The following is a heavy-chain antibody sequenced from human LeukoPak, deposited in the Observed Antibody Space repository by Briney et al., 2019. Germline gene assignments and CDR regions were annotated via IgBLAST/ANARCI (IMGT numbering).Heavy chain of an antibody. Sequence: SSETLSLTCAVYGGSFSGYYWSWIRQPPGKGLEWIGEINHSGSTNYNPSLKSRVTISVDTSKNQFSLKLSSVTAADTAVYYCARLYGVDYWGQGTLVTVPS. CDR1: GGSFSGYY. CDR2: INHSGST. CDR3: ARLYGVDY. D-gene: IGHD2-2*02. J-gene: IGHJ4*02. V-gene: IGHV4-34*01.